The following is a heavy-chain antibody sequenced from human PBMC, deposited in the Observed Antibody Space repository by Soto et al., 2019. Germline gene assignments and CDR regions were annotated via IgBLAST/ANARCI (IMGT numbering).Heavy chain of an antibody. CDR2: SHQSGST. D-gene: IGHD6-13*01. CDR1: GVSISSHDW. J-gene: IGHJ4*02. V-gene: IGHV4-4*02. Sequence: QVQLQESGPGLVKPSGNLSLTCAVSGVSISSHDWWTWVRQPPGKGLEWIGESHQSGSTNYNSSLESRVTIEVDTFKNQFSLKLRSVTVADTAVYYCATRDNSKFYWGQGTLVTVSS. CDR3: ATRDNSKFY.